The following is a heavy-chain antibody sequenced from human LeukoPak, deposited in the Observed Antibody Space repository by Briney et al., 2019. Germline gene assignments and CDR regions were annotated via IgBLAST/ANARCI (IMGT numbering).Heavy chain of an antibody. CDR3: ARDAGGSPDY. CDR1: GFIFSSYS. Sequence: GRSLRLSCAASGFIFSSYSMHWIRQAPGKGLEYVSAINENGGSTFYANSVKGRFTISRDNSRNTLYLQVGSLRVDDMGVYYCARDAGGSPDYWGQGTLVTVST. D-gene: IGHD1-26*01. V-gene: IGHV3-64*01. CDR2: INENGGST. J-gene: IGHJ4*02.